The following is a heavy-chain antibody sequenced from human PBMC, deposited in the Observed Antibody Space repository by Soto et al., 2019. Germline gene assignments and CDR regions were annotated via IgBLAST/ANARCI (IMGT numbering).Heavy chain of an antibody. CDR1: GGSISSGGYY. D-gene: IGHD3-10*01. CDR2: IYYSGST. V-gene: IGHV4-31*03. CDR3: ARDPGVGITMVRGVISSYYYGMDV. J-gene: IGHJ6*02. Sequence: SETLSLTCTVSGGSISSGGYYWSWIRQHPGKGLEWIGYIYYSGSTYYNPSLKSRVTISVDTSKNQFSLKLSSVTAADTAVYYCARDPGVGITMVRGVISSYYYGMDVWGQGTTVTVSS.